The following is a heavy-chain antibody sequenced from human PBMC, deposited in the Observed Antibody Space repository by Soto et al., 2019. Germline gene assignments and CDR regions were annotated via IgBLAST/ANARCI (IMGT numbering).Heavy chain of an antibody. CDR2: IIPIFGTA. V-gene: IGHV1-69*13. CDR1: GGTFSSYA. CDR3: AGSVEMATITVSHAEYFQH. D-gene: IGHD5-12*01. Sequence: ASVKVSCKASGGTFSSYAISWVRQAPGQGLEWMGGIIPIFGTANYAQKFQGRVTITADESTSTAYMELSSLRSEDTAVYYCAGSVEMATITVSHAEYFQHWGQGTLVTVSS. J-gene: IGHJ1*01.